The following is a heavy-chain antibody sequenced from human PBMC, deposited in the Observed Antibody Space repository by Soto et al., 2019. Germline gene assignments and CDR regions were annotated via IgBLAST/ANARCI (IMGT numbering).Heavy chain of an antibody. CDR1: GYSFTSYG. V-gene: IGHV5-51*01. CDR2: IYPGDSDT. Sequence: PGESLKISCKGSGYSFTSYGIGWVRQMPGKGLEWMGIIYPGDSDTRYSPSFQGQVTISADKSISTAYLQWSSLKASDTAMYYCAGGGVRGVITRTRDYYGMDVWGQGTTVTVSS. CDR3: AGGGVRGVITRTRDYYGMDV. D-gene: IGHD3-10*01. J-gene: IGHJ6*02.